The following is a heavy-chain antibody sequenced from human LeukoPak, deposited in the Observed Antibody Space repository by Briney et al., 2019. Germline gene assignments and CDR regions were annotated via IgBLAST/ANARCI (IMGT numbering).Heavy chain of an antibody. V-gene: IGHV4-4*07. Sequence: SETLSLTCNVSGGSISNYFWSWIRQPAGKGLEWIGRIYSSGSTNYNPSLKSRVTMSVDTSKNQFSLNLSSVTAADTAVYYCARDFTDSGSSLVYYYYYYMDVWGKGTTVTVSS. CDR2: IYSSGST. J-gene: IGHJ6*03. CDR3: ARDFTDSGSSLVYYYYYYMDV. D-gene: IGHD1-26*01. CDR1: GGSISNYF.